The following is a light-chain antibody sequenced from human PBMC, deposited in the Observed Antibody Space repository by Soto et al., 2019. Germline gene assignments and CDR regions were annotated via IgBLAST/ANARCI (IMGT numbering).Light chain of an antibody. J-gene: IGLJ1*01. CDR3: QVWDSSSDHPNYV. V-gene: IGLV3-21*04. CDR2: YDS. CDR1: NIGSKS. Sequence: SYELTQPPSVSVAPGKTARITCGGNNIGSKSVHWYQQKPGQAPVLVIYYDSDRPSGIPERFSGSNSGNTATLTISRVEAGDEADYYSQVWDSSSDHPNYVFGTGTKLTVL.